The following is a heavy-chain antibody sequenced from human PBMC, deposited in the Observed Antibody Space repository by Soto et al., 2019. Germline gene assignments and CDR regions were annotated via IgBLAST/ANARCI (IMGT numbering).Heavy chain of an antibody. CDR3: ARDQPEWLRLSPVYGMDV. J-gene: IGHJ6*02. CDR1: GFTFSSYA. CDR2: ISYDGSNK. D-gene: IGHD5-12*01. V-gene: IGHV3-30-3*01. Sequence: GGSLSLSCAASGFTFSSYAMHWVRQAPGKGLEWVAVISYDGSNKYYADSVKGRFTISRDNSKNTLYLQMNSLRAEDTAVYYCARDQPEWLRLSPVYGMDVWGQGTTVTVSS.